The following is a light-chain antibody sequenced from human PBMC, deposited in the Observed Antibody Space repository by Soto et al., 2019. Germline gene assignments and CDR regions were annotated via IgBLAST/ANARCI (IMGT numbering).Light chain of an antibody. CDR3: ASYTSGSTLLV. V-gene: IGLV2-14*01. J-gene: IGLJ1*01. Sequence: QSVLTQPASVSGSPGQSITISCTGTSSDIGGYNYVSWYQQHPGKAPKLMIHEVSNRPSGVSNRFSGSKSGNAASLTISGLQAEYEADYYCASYTSGSTLLVFGTGTKVTVL. CDR1: SSDIGGYNY. CDR2: EVS.